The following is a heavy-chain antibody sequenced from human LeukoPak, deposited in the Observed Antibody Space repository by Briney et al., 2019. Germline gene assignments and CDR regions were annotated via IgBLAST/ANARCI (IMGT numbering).Heavy chain of an antibody. CDR2: ISAYNGNT. Sequence: ASVKVSCKASGYTFTSYGISWVRQAPGQGLEWIGWISAYNGNTNYAQKLQGRVTMTTDTSTSTAYMELRSLRSDDTAVYYCARSAYYYDSSGWRDYFDYWGQGTLVTVSS. CDR3: ARSAYYYDSSGWRDYFDY. CDR1: GYTFTSYG. V-gene: IGHV1-18*01. D-gene: IGHD3-22*01. J-gene: IGHJ4*02.